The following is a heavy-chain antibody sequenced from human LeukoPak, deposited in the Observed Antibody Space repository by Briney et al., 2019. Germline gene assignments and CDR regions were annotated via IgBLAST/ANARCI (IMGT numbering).Heavy chain of an antibody. CDR1: GGSISSYY. V-gene: IGHV4-59*01. CDR3: ARSPYYYDSSGYYPANYYFDY. Sequence: SETLSLTCTVSGGSISSYYWSWIRQPPGKGLEWIGYIYYSGSTNYNPSHKSRVTISVDTSKNQFSLKLSSVTAADTAVYYCARSPYYYDSSGYYPANYYFDYWGQGTLVTVSS. CDR2: IYYSGST. J-gene: IGHJ4*02. D-gene: IGHD3-22*01.